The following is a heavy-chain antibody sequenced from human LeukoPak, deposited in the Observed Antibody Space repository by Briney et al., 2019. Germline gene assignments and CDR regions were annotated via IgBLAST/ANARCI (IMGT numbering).Heavy chain of an antibody. D-gene: IGHD3-16*02. CDR1: GFALSSYA. J-gene: IGHJ4*02. V-gene: IGHV3-23*01. CDR2: ISDTGNT. Sequence: GGSLRLSCAASGFALSSYAMSWVRQAPGKGLEWVSAISDTGNTYHADSVKGGFTISRDNAKNSLYLQMNSLRAEDTAVYYCAREYDYVWGSYHPLNFDYWGQGTLVTVSS. CDR3: AREYDYVWGSYHPLNFDY.